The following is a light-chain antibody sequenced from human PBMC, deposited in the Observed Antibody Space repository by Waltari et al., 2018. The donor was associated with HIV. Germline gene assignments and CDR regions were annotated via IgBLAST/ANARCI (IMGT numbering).Light chain of an antibody. CDR3: CSYAGSSTFYV. V-gene: IGLV1-47*01. Sequence: QSVLTQPPSASETPGQRVTISCSGSSSNIGSNYVYWYQHLPGTAPKLLIYRNNQRPSGVSSRFSGSKSANTASLTISGLQAADEADYYCCSYAGSSTFYVFGTGTKVTVL. CDR2: RNN. J-gene: IGLJ1*01. CDR1: SSNIGSNY.